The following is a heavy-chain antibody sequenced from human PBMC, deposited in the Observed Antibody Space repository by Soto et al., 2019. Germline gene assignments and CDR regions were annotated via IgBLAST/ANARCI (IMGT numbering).Heavy chain of an antibody. J-gene: IGHJ4*02. Sequence: EVQLVESGGGLVKPGGSLRLSCAASGFTFSSYSMNWVRQAPGKGLEWVSSISSSSSYIYYADSVKCRFTISRDNAKNSLYLQMNSLRAEDTAVYYCARGPSEVVAATLESFYFDYWGQGTLVTVSS. CDR2: ISSSSSYI. CDR1: GFTFSSYS. D-gene: IGHD2-15*01. CDR3: ARGPSEVVAATLESFYFDY. V-gene: IGHV3-21*01.